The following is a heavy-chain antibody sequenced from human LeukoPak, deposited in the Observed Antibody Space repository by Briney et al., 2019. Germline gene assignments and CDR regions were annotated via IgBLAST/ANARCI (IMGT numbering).Heavy chain of an antibody. Sequence: SQTLSLTCTVSGGSISSGSYYWSWIRQPAGKGLEWIGRIYTSGSTNYNPSLKSRVTISVDTSKNQFSLKLSSVTAADTAVYYCARRIRDILTGIDAFDIWGQGTMVTVSS. CDR1: GGSISSGSYY. D-gene: IGHD3-9*01. V-gene: IGHV4-61*02. CDR3: ARRIRDILTGIDAFDI. J-gene: IGHJ3*02. CDR2: IYTSGST.